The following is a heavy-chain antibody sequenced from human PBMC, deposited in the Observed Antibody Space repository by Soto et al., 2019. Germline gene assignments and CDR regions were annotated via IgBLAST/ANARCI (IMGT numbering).Heavy chain of an antibody. CDR2: IYYSGST. J-gene: IGHJ3*02. V-gene: IGHV4-30-4*01. CDR3: ARGHYYDSSGYLSLAFDI. CDR1: GGSISSGDYY. D-gene: IGHD3-22*01. Sequence: QVQLQESGPGLVKPSQTLSLTCTVSGGSISSGDYYWSWIRQPPGKGLEWIGHIYYSGSTYYNPSLKSRVTISVDTSKNQFSLKLSSVTAADTAVYYCARGHYYDSSGYLSLAFDIWGQGTMVTVSS.